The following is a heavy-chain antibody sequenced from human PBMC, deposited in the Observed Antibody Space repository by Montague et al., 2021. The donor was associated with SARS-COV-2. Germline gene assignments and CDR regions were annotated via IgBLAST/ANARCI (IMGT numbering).Heavy chain of an antibody. CDR3: ACYVDISGWLNPRGSGPFDY. V-gene: IGHV4-31*03. CDR1: GGSISSVGYY. J-gene: IGHJ4*02. D-gene: IGHD6-19*01. Sequence: TLSLTCTVSGGSISSVGYYWSWIRQHPGKGLEWIGYIYYSGSTYYNPSLKSRVTISVDASKNQFSLKLMSVTAADTAVYACACYVDISGWLNPRGSGPFDYWGQGTLVTVSS. CDR2: IYYSGST.